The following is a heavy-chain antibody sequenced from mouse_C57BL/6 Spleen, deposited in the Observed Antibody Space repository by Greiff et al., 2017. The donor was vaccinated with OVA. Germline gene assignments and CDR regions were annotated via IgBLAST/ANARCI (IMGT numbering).Heavy chain of an antibody. D-gene: IGHD1-1*02. CDR3: ARSAGYGGNYDY. J-gene: IGHJ2*01. Sequence: VQLQQPGAELVRPGSSVKLSCKASGYTFTSYWMHWVKQRPIQGLEWIGDIDPSDSETHYNQKFKDKATLTVDKSSSTAYMQLSSLTSEDSAVYYCARSAGYGGNYDYWGQGTTLTVSS. CDR1: GYTFTSYW. V-gene: IGHV1-52*01. CDR2: IDPSDSET.